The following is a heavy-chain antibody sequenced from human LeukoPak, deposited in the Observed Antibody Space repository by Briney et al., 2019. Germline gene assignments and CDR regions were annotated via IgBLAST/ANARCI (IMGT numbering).Heavy chain of an antibody. D-gene: IGHD5-18*01. J-gene: IGHJ4*02. CDR1: GGSISSGDYY. Sequence: PSETLSLTCTVSGGSISSGDYYWSWIRQPPGKGLEWIGYIYYSGSTYYNPSLKSRVTISVDTSKNQVSLKLSSVTAADTAVYYCARTQGGYSNGNFDYWGQGTLVTVSS. CDR2: IYYSGST. CDR3: ARTQGGYSNGNFDY. V-gene: IGHV4-30-4*01.